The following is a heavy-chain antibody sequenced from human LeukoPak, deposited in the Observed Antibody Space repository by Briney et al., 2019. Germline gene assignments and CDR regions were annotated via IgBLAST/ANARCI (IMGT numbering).Heavy chain of an antibody. J-gene: IGHJ6*02. Sequence: ASVKVSCKASGYTFTGYYMHWVRQAPGQGLEWMGWINPNSGGTNYAQKSQGRVTMTRDTSISTAYMELSRLRSDDTAVYYCARDSGLWLRLRYYYGMDVWGQGTTVTVSS. V-gene: IGHV1-2*02. D-gene: IGHD5-18*01. CDR3: ARDSGLWLRLRYYYGMDV. CDR1: GYTFTGYY. CDR2: INPNSGGT.